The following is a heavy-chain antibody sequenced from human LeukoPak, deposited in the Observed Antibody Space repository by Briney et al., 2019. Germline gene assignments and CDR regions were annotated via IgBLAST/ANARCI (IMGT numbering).Heavy chain of an antibody. CDR1: NGSVVSGGYS. CDR2: VYHSGAT. CDR3: ASSHCGGDCFSSVAFDF. J-gene: IGHJ3*01. V-gene: IGHV4-30-2*01. D-gene: IGHD2-21*02. Sequence: PSETLSVTCTVSNGSVVSGGYSWSWIRRPPGKGLEWIGYVYHSGATYYNPSLKSRISIPMDRSKNQFSLRLRSVTAADTAVYFCASSHCGGDCFSSVAFDFWGHGTMVTVSS.